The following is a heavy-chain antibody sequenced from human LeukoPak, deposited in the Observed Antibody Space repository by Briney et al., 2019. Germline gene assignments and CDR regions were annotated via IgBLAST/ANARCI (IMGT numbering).Heavy chain of an antibody. CDR1: GFTFSSYG. V-gene: IGHV3-30*02. CDR2: IRYDGSNK. CDR3: ANTVVPAANTDY. Sequence: GGSLRLSCAASGFTFSSYGMHWVRQAPGKRLEWVAFIRYDGSNKYYADSVKGRFTISRDNFKNTLYLQMNSLRAEDTAVYYCANTVVPAANTDYWGQGTLVTVSS. D-gene: IGHD2-2*01. J-gene: IGHJ4*02.